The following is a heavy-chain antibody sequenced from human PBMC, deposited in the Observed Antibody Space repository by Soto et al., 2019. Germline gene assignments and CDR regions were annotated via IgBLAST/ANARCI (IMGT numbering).Heavy chain of an antibody. Sequence: QVQLVQSGAEVREPGASVKVSCKASGYSFTSLDINWVRQTAGQGLEWMGWMQPSTGRTGYAQKFQGRVTMTRDTSINTAYRELTTLTSADTACYYCARGVSAGVDYWGQGTLVTVSS. D-gene: IGHD1-26*01. CDR1: GYSFTSLD. V-gene: IGHV1-8*01. CDR3: ARGVSAGVDY. CDR2: MQPSTGRT. J-gene: IGHJ4*02.